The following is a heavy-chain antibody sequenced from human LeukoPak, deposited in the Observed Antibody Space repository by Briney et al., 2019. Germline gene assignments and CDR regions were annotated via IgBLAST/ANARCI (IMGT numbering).Heavy chain of an antibody. CDR2: INPNSGGT. CDR1: GYTFTGYY. Sequence: ASVKVSCKASGYTFTGYYVHWVRQAPGQGLEWMGWINPNSGGTNYAQKFQGRVTMTRDTSISTAYMELSRLRSDDTAVYYCARFKTMVRGVILSDDAFDIWGQGTMVTVSS. CDR3: ARFKTMVRGVILSDDAFDI. V-gene: IGHV1-2*02. D-gene: IGHD3-10*01. J-gene: IGHJ3*02.